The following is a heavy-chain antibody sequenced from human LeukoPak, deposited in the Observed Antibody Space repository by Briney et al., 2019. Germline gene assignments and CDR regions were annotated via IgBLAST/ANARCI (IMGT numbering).Heavy chain of an antibody. Sequence: PGGSLRLSCAASGFTFTNACMSWVRQAPGKGLEWVGRIKSKTDGGTTDYAAPVKGRFTISRDDSKNTLYLEMNSLKIEDTAVYYCTTGRSGGSCPYWGQGTLVTVSS. CDR1: GFTFTNAC. CDR3: TTGRSGGSCPY. J-gene: IGHJ4*02. CDR2: IKSKTDGGTT. D-gene: IGHD2-15*01. V-gene: IGHV3-15*01.